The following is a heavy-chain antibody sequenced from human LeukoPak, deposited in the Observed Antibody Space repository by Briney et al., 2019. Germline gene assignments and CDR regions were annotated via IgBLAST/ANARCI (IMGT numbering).Heavy chain of an antibody. CDR2: IYYSGST. V-gene: IGHV4-59*01. CDR1: GGSISSYY. CDR3: GGRAARPGDAFDI. J-gene: IGHJ3*02. D-gene: IGHD6-6*01. Sequence: TSGTLSLSCTVSGGSISSYYWSWIRQPPGKGLEWIGYIYYSGSTNYNPSLKSRVTISVDTSKNQFSLKLSSVTAADTAVYYCGGRAARPGDAFDIWGQGTMVTVSS.